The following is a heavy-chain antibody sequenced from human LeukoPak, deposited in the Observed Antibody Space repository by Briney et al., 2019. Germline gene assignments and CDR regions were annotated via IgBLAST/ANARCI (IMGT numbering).Heavy chain of an antibody. CDR1: GFTFSSYS. Sequence: GGSLRLSCAASGFTFSSYSMNWVRQAPGKGLEWVSSVSSSSSYIYYADSVKGRFTISRDNAKNSLYLQMNSLRAEDTAVYYCATPVRYYYGMDVWGQGTTVTVSS. CDR2: VSSSSSYI. V-gene: IGHV3-21*01. D-gene: IGHD2/OR15-2a*01. CDR3: ATPVRYYYGMDV. J-gene: IGHJ6*02.